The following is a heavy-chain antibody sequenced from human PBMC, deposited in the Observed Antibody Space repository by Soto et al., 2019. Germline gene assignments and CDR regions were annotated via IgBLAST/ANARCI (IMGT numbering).Heavy chain of an antibody. D-gene: IGHD1-26*01. Sequence: PSETLSLTCTVSGGSISSSSYYWGWIRQPPGKGLEWIGSIYYSGSTYYSPSLKSRVTISVDTSKNQFSLKLSSVTAADTAVYYCARLDEEPVYYYYYMDVWGKGTTVTVSS. J-gene: IGHJ6*03. V-gene: IGHV4-39*01. CDR3: ARLDEEPVYYYYYMDV. CDR2: IYYSGST. CDR1: GGSISSSSYY.